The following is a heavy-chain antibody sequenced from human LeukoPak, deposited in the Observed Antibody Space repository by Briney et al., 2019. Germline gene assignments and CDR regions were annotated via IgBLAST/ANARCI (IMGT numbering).Heavy chain of an antibody. J-gene: IGHJ5*02. D-gene: IGHD2-15*01. CDR3: ARHICTGGSCYWFDP. CDR1: GGSISTYY. Sequence: SETLSLTCTVSGGSISTYYWSWIRQPPGKGLEWIGYIYYSGSTNYNPSLKSRVTISVDTSKNQFSLKLSSVTAADTAVYYCARHICTGGSCYWFDPWGQGTLSPSPQ. CDR2: IYYSGST. V-gene: IGHV4-59*08.